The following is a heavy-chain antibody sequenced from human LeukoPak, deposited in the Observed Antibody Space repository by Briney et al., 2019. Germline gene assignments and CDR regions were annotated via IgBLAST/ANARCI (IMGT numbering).Heavy chain of an antibody. J-gene: IGHJ4*02. CDR2: ISAYNGNT. D-gene: IGHD6-6*01. V-gene: IGHV1-18*01. Sequence: GASVKVSCKASGYTFTSYGISWVRQAPGQGLEWMGWISAYNGNTNYAQKLQGRVTMTTDTSTSTAYMELRSLRSDDTAVYYCARDQGGQLGTHEGFDYWGQGTLVTVSS. CDR1: GYTFTSYG. CDR3: ARDQGGQLGTHEGFDY.